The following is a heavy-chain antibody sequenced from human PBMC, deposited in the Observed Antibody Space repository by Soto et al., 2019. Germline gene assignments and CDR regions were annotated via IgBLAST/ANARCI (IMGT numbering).Heavy chain of an antibody. D-gene: IGHD3-22*01. V-gene: IGHV3-7*04. J-gene: IGHJ3*02. Sequence: GGSLRLSCAASGFTFSAYWMSRVRQAPGKGLEWVANIKPDGSEKWYVDSVKGRFTISRDNAKNSLYLQMNSLRAEDTAVYYCARGDYYDISGPFSDAFDIWSQGTMVTVSS. CDR1: GFTFSAYW. CDR2: IKPDGSEK. CDR3: ARGDYYDISGPFSDAFDI.